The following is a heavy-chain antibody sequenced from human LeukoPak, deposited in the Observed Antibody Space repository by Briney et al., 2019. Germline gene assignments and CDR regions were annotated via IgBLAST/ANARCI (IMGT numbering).Heavy chain of an antibody. CDR1: GFPFNNYA. J-gene: IGHJ4*02. D-gene: IGHD3-22*01. V-gene: IGHV3-23*01. CDR3: ARQGGYYYESSASYYFDY. CDR2: INENGGST. Sequence: PGGSLSLSCAASGFPFNNYAFSWVRQAPGKGLEWVSRINENGGSTYYADSVKGRFTTSRDNSKNTLYLQMNSLRAEDTAIYYCARQGGYYYESSASYYFDYWGQGTLVTVSS.